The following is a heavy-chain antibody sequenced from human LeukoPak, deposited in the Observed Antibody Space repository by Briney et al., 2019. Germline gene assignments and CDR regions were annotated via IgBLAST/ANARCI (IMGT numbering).Heavy chain of an antibody. CDR3: AKVTYGSGTYGAFDY. CDR1: GFSFSTYG. V-gene: IGHV3-23*01. CDR2: ISLSGDRT. D-gene: IGHD3-10*01. J-gene: IGHJ4*02. Sequence: GGSLRLSCAASGFSFSTYGMSWVRQAPGKGLEWVSTISLSGDRTYYADSVKGRFTISRGNSKNTLYLQMNSLRAEDTAVYCCAKVTYGSGTYGAFDYWGQGTLVTVSS.